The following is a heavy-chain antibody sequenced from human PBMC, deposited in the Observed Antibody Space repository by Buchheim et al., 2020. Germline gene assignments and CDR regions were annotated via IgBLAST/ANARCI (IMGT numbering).Heavy chain of an antibody. CDR2: ISYDGSNK. Sequence: QVQLVESGGGVVQPGRSLRLSCAASGFTFSSYAMHWVRQAPGKGLEWVAVISYDGSNKYYADSVKGRFTISRDTSKNTLYLQMNSLRAEDTAVYYCARDGSGSFDYWGQGTL. CDR3: ARDGSGSFDY. J-gene: IGHJ4*02. V-gene: IGHV3-30*04. D-gene: IGHD6-19*01. CDR1: GFTFSSYA.